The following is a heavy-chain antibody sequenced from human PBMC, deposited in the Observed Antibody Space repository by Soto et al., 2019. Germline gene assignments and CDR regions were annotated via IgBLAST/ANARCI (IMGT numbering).Heavy chain of an antibody. CDR2: INRDGSVT. Sequence: GGSLRLSCEVSGLTYSTAWMHWVRQAPGKGLVWVSSINRDGSVTNYADSVKGRFTISRDSAEKTLYLQINSLRADDTGVYSCARADIVVGPSMRIWGQGTTVTVSS. D-gene: IGHD2-2*01. J-gene: IGHJ6*02. CDR1: GLTYSTAW. CDR3: ARADIVVGPSMRI. V-gene: IGHV3-74*01.